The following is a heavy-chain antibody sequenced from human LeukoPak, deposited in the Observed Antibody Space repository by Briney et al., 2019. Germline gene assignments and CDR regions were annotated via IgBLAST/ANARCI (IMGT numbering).Heavy chain of an antibody. Sequence: GGSLRLSCAASGFTISSYYMAWVRQAPGKGLEWVSVIYHSGNTDYADSVKGRFTISRDNSKNTLYLQMNSLRAEDTAVYYCAKANTAMVIGAFDIWGQGTMVTVSS. V-gene: IGHV3-53*01. CDR3: AKANTAMVIGAFDI. CDR2: IYHSGNT. CDR1: GFTISSYY. D-gene: IGHD5-18*01. J-gene: IGHJ3*02.